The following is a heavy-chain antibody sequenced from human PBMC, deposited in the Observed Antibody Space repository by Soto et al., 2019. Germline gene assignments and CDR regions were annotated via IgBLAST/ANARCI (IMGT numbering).Heavy chain of an antibody. Sequence: SETLSLTCTVSDDSISSGDYYWNWIRQAPGKGLQWIGNIYYSGSTDYSPSLRSRVFISMDTSKNQFSLRLSSVTAADSAVYYCARDGFFGRSGYFDYWGKGILVTVSS. CDR1: DDSISSGDYY. V-gene: IGHV4-30-4*01. D-gene: IGHD3-3*01. J-gene: IGHJ4*02. CDR3: ARDGFFGRSGYFDY. CDR2: IYYSGST.